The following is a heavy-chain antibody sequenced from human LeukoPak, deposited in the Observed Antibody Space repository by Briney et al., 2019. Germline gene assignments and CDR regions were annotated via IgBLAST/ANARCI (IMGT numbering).Heavy chain of an antibody. J-gene: IGHJ5*02. CDR1: GGSISSGDYC. CDR3: VRGEPSNWIDP. D-gene: IGHD1-14*01. Sequence: SETLSLTCTVSGGSISSGDYCWGWIRQPPEMGLEWIGYISYNGSPHYNPSLKSRVSISVDTSENQFSLKVNSVTAADTGVYYCVRGEPSNWIDPWGQGTLVIVSS. V-gene: IGHV4-30-4*01. CDR2: ISYNGSP.